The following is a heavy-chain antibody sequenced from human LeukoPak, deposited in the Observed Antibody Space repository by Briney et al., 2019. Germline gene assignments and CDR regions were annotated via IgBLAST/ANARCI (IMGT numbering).Heavy chain of an antibody. CDR1: IDSFSNYH. CDR2: VNESGGT. J-gene: IGHJ5*02. D-gene: IGHD1-26*01. CDR3: ARGQGATVPQVGKNWFDP. V-gene: IGHV4-34*01. Sequence: SETLSLTCAVYIDSFSNYHWNWIRQTPGKGMEWIGEVNESGGTNIRPSLRSRIILSVDTSKNQFSLKLISVTVADTAIYYCARGQGATVPQVGKNWFDPWGQGTWVTVSS.